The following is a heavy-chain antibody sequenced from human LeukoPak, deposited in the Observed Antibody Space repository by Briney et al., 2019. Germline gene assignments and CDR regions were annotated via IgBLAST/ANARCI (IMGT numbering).Heavy chain of an antibody. CDR2: IYAGGNT. V-gene: IGHV3-53*01. CDR1: GFTFSSYA. D-gene: IGHD2/OR15-2a*01. CDR3: ARDTTAYFDC. Sequence: GGSLRLSCAASGFTFSSYAMSWVRQAPGKGLEWVSVIYAGGNTYYADSVKGRFTISRDNSKNTLYLQMSSLAVEDTAVYYCARDTTAYFDCWGQGTLVTVSS. J-gene: IGHJ4*02.